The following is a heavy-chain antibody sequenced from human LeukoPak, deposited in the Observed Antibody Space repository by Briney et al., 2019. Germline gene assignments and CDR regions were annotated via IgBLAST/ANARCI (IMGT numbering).Heavy chain of an antibody. CDR3: ARGTYDFWSGYNWFDP. D-gene: IGHD3-3*01. J-gene: IGHJ5*02. CDR1: GFTFSSYA. V-gene: IGHV3-64*01. Sequence: GGSLRLSCAASGFTFSSYAMHWVRQAPGKGLEYVLAISSNGGSTYYANSVKGRFTISRDNSKNTLYLQMGSLRAEDMAVYYCARGTYDFWSGYNWFDPRGQGTLVTVSS. CDR2: ISSNGGST.